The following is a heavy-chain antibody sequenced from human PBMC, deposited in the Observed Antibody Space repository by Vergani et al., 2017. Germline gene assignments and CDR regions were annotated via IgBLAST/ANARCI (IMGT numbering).Heavy chain of an antibody. V-gene: IGHV3-30-3*01. Sequence: QVQLVESGGGVVQPGRSLRLSCAASGFTFSSYAMHWVRQAPGKGLEWVAVISYDGSNKYYADSVKGRFTISRDNSKNTLYLQMNSLRAEDTAVYYCARDFTRRGYSYGYVDYWGQGTLVTVSS. CDR1: GFTFSSYA. D-gene: IGHD5-18*01. CDR2: ISYDGSNK. CDR3: ARDFTRRGYSYGYVDY. J-gene: IGHJ4*02.